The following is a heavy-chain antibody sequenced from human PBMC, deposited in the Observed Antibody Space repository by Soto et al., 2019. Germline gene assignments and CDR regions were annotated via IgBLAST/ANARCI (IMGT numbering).Heavy chain of an antibody. Sequence: PGESLKISCKGSGYSFSNYWIGWVRQMPGRGLEWMGIIYPGDSDTRYSPSFQGQVTISADQSISTAYLLLSTLKAADTAIYYCARKVEDGYRYVYVYWGHGTLVTVYS. CDR2: IYPGDSDT. CDR1: GYSFSNYW. D-gene: IGHD5-18*01. J-gene: IGHJ4*01. CDR3: ARKVEDGYRYVYVY. V-gene: IGHV5-51*01.